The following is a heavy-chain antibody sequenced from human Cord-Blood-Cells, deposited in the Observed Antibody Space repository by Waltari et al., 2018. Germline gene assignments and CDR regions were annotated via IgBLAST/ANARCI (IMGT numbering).Heavy chain of an antibody. CDR1: GFTFSSYA. V-gene: IGHV3-23*01. CDR2: ISGSGGST. D-gene: IGHD2-8*01. CDR3: AKDLGVWPVFDY. J-gene: IGHJ4*02. Sequence: EVQLLESGGGLVQPGGSLRLSCAASGFTFSSYAMSWVRQAPGKGLGWVSAISGSGGSTYYAHSVKGRFTISRDNSKNTRYLQRNSLRAEDTAVYYCAKDLGVWPVFDYWGQGTLVTVSS.